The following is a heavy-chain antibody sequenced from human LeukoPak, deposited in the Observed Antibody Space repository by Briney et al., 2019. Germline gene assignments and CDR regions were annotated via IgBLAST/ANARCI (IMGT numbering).Heavy chain of an antibody. CDR1: GFTFDDYG. Sequence: GGSLRLSCAASGFTFDDYGMHWVRQAPGKGLEWVAGISWNSGSIRYADSVKGRFTISRDNAKNSLYLQMNSLRAEDMALYYCAKDMGDTAMVLDVWGKGTTVTVSS. CDR3: AKDMGDTAMVLDV. J-gene: IGHJ6*04. V-gene: IGHV3-9*03. D-gene: IGHD5-18*01. CDR2: ISWNSGSI.